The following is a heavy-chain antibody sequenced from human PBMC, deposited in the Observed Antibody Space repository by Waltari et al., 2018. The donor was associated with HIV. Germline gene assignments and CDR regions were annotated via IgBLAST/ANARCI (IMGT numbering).Heavy chain of an antibody. Sequence: EVQLVESGGGLVKPGGSLRLSCAASGFTFSSYSMNWVRQAPGKGLEWVSSISSSSSYIYYADSVKGRFTISRDNAKNSLYLQMNSLRAEDTAVYYCASPGSNEAFDIWGQGQWSPSLQ. CDR1: GFTFSSYS. J-gene: IGHJ3*02. V-gene: IGHV3-21*01. CDR3: ASPGSNEAFDI. CDR2: ISSSSSYI.